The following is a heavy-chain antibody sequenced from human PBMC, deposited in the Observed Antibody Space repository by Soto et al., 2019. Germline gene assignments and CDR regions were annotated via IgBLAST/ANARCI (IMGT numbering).Heavy chain of an antibody. D-gene: IGHD4-17*01. J-gene: IGHJ4*02. CDR1: AASITFGGYW. CDR2: INQLEIT. CDR3: ARGGEYDSIDY. Sequence: SESLSLTCSVSAASITFGGYWCSWIRQKPGKGLDWNVYINQLEITFYSPSFESRLTLSIDRPKNQFSLKLHSMSAADRAVYFCARGGEYDSIDYWGQGILVIVSS. V-gene: IGHV4-30-2*01.